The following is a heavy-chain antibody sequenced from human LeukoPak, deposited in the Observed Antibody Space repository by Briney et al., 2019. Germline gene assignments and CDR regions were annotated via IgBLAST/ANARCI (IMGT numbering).Heavy chain of an antibody. Sequence: SETLSLTCAVYGGSFSGYYWSWIRQPPGKGLEWIGEINHSGSTNYNPSLKSRVTISVDTSKNQFSLKLSSVTAADTAVYYCARDRVDFWSGLATRPLEFDPWGQGTLVTVSS. CDR3: ARDRVDFWSGLATRPLEFDP. V-gene: IGHV4-34*01. CDR1: GGSFSGYY. J-gene: IGHJ5*02. D-gene: IGHD3-3*01. CDR2: INHSGST.